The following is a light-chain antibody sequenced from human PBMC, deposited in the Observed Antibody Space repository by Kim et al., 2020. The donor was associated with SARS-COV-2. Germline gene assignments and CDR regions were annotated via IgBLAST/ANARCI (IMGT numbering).Light chain of an antibody. CDR3: QQYYSTPPS. CDR1: QTVLYNSNNMNY. Sequence: DIVMTQSSDSLAVSLGERATLNCKSSQTVLYNSNNMNYLAWYQQKPGQAPKLLIYWASIRESGVSDRFSGSGSETDFTLTISSLQAEDVAVYYCQQYYSTPPSFGQGTKLEI. V-gene: IGKV4-1*01. CDR2: WAS. J-gene: IGKJ2*03.